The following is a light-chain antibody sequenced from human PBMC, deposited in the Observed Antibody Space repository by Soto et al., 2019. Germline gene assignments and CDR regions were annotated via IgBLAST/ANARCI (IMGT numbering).Light chain of an antibody. J-gene: IGLJ1*01. CDR1: SSDVGGYNY. CDR2: EVS. CDR3: SSYTFSSTPYV. V-gene: IGLV2-14*01. Sequence: QSALTQPASVSGSPGQSITISCTGTSSDVGGYNYVSWYQQHPGKAPKLMIYEVSNRPSGVSNRFSGSKSGNTASLTISGLQAVDEADYHCSSYTFSSTPYVFGTGTKLTVL.